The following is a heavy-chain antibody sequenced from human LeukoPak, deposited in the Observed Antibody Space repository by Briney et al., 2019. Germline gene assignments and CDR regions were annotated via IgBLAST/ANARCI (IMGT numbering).Heavy chain of an antibody. D-gene: IGHD3-3*01. V-gene: IGHV3-48*04. CDR2: ISSSSSTI. J-gene: IGHJ4*02. CDR1: GFTFSSYS. Sequence: GGSLRLSCAASGFTFSSYSMNWVRQAPGKGLEWVSYISSSSSTIYYADSVKGRFTISRDNAKNSLYLQMNSLRAEDTAVYYCAREALGGVVILYYFDYWGQGTLVTVSS. CDR3: AREALGGVVILYYFDY.